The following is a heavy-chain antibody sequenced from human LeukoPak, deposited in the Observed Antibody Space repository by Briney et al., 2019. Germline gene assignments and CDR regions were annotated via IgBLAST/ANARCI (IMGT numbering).Heavy chain of an antibody. CDR1: GGSISSYY. CDR3: ARDYYYGSGRALGY. V-gene: IGHV4-59*01. CDR2: IYYSGSGST. Sequence: PSETLSLTCTVSGGSISSYYWSWIRQPPGKGLEWIGYIYYSGSGSTNYNPSLKSRVTISVDTSKNQFSLKLSSVTAADTAVYYCARDYYYGSGRALGYWGQGTLVTVSS. D-gene: IGHD3-10*01. J-gene: IGHJ4*02.